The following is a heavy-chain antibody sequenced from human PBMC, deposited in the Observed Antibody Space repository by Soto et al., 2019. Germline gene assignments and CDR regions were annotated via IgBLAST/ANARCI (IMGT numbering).Heavy chain of an antibody. CDR1: GGSISSSSYY. J-gene: IGHJ6*03. CDR2: IYYSGST. Sequence: SETLSLTCTVSGGSISSSSYYWGWIRQPPGKGLEWIGSIYYSGSTYYNPSLKSRVTISVDTSKDQFSLKLSSVTAADTAVYYCARHIHKIAAAGTYYYYMDVWGKGTTVTVSS. V-gene: IGHV4-39*01. D-gene: IGHD6-13*01. CDR3: ARHIHKIAAAGTYYYYMDV.